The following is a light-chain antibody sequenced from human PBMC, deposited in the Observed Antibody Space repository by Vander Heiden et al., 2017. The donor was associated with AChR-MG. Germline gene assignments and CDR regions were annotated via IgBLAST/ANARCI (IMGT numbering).Light chain of an antibody. CDR3: NSRDSSGNHLV. Sequence: SSELTQDPAVSVALGQPVRITCQGDSLRSYYASWYQQRPGQAPVLVIYGKNNRPSGIPDRFSGSSSGSTSSLTITGAQAEDEADYYCNSRDSSGNHLVFGGGTKLTVL. V-gene: IGLV3-19*01. J-gene: IGLJ2*01. CDR1: SLRSYY. CDR2: GKN.